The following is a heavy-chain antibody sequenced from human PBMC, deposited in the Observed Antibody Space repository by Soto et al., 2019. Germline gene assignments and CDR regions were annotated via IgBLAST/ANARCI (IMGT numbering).Heavy chain of an antibody. Sequence: PGGSLRLSCAASGFTVSSNYMSWIRQPPGKGLEWVGSIYYLGDTYYNPSLGSRVTISVDTSKNQFSLKLRSVTAADTAVFYCAGLYPYESSGYHLDYWGQGTLVTVSS. CDR1: GFTVSSNY. CDR3: AGLYPYESSGYHLDY. J-gene: IGHJ4*02. D-gene: IGHD3-22*01. CDR2: IYYLGDT. V-gene: IGHV4-39*01.